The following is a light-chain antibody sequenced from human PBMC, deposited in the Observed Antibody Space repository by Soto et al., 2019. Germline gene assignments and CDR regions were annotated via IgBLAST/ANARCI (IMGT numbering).Light chain of an antibody. V-gene: IGLV1-44*01. Sequence: QSVLTQPPSASGAPGQRVTISCSGSNSNIGSHVVNWYQQVPGTAPKLLIYTNNQRPSGVPDRFSDSKFGTSASLAISGLQSEDEADYYCAAWDGSLQSWVFGGGTQLTVL. J-gene: IGLJ3*02. CDR2: TNN. CDR3: AAWDGSLQSWV. CDR1: NSNIGSHV.